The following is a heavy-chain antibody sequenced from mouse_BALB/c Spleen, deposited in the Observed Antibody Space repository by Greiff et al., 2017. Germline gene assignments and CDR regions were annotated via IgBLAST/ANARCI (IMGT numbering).Heavy chain of an antibody. CDR3: AREGAMDY. V-gene: IGHV5-6-3*01. CDR1: GFTFSSYG. J-gene: IGHJ4*01. Sequence: EVHLVESGGGLVQPGGSLKLSCAASGFTFSSYGMSWVRQTPDKRLELVATINSNGGSTYYPDSVKGRFTISRDNAKNTLYLQMSSLKSEDTAMYYCAREGAMDYWGQGTSVTVSS. CDR2: INSNGGST.